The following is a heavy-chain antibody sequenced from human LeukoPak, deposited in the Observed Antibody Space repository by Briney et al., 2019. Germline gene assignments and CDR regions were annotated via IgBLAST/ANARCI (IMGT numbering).Heavy chain of an antibody. J-gene: IGHJ6*02. CDR1: GFTFSSYW. D-gene: IGHD2/OR15-2a*01. V-gene: IGHV3-74*01. CDR2: ISTDGSST. CDR3: ASYLTSIPSGMDV. Sequence: GGSLRLTCAASGFTFSSYWMHWVRQAPGKGLVWVSRISTDGSSTTYADSVKGRFTISRDNVKNTLFLQMNSLRAEDTAVYYCASYLTSIPSGMDVWGQGTTVTVSS.